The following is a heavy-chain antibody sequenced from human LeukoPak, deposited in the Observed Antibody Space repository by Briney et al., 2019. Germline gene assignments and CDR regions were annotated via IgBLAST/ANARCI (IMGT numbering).Heavy chain of an antibody. CDR2: ISYDGSNK. Sequence: GGSLRLSCAASGFTFSSYAMHWVRQAPGKGLEWVAVISYDGSNKYYADSVKGRFTISRDNSKNTLYLQMNSLRAEDTAVYYCARDPESSSFFDYWGQGTLVTVSS. V-gene: IGHV3-30-3*01. J-gene: IGHJ4*02. D-gene: IGHD6-6*01. CDR1: GFTFSSYA. CDR3: ARDPESSSFFDY.